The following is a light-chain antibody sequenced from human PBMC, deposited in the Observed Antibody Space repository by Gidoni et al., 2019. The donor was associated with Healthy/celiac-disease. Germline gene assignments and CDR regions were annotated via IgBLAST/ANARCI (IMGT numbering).Light chain of an antibody. CDR2: DAS. V-gene: IGKV1-33*01. J-gene: IGKJ5*01. CDR1: QDISNY. CDR3: QQYDNL. Sequence: IQMTQSPSSLSASVGDRVTITCQASQDISNYLNWYQQKPGKAPKLLIYDASNLETGVPSRFSGSGSGTDFTFTISSLQPEDIATYYCQQYDNLFXQXTRLEIK.